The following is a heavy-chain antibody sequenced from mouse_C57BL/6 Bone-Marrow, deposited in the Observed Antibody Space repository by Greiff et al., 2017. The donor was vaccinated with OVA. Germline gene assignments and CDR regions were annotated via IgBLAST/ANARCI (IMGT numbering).Heavy chain of an antibody. D-gene: IGHD2-1*01. J-gene: IGHJ3*01. CDR3: ARCSGNYSFAY. V-gene: IGHV1-26*01. Sequence: VQLQQSGPELVKPGASVKISCKASGYTFTDYYMNWVKQSHGKSLEWIGDINPNNGGTSYNQKFKGKATLTVDKSSSTAYMELRSLTSEDSAVYYCARCSGNYSFAYWGQGTLVTVSA. CDR1: GYTFTDYY. CDR2: INPNNGGT.